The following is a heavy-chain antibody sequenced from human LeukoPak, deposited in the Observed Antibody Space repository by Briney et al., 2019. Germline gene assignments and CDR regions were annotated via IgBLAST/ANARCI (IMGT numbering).Heavy chain of an antibody. CDR1: GGSLSSGDYY. CDR3: ARHSPYYGDHPGAFDI. D-gene: IGHD4-17*01. CDR2: IYYSGST. Sequence: SETLSLTCTVSGGSLSSGDYYWSWIRQPPGKGLEWIGYIYYSGSTYYNPSLKSRVTISVDTSKNQFSLKLSSVTAADTAVYYCARHSPYYGDHPGAFDIWGQGTMVTVSS. J-gene: IGHJ3*02. V-gene: IGHV4-30-4*01.